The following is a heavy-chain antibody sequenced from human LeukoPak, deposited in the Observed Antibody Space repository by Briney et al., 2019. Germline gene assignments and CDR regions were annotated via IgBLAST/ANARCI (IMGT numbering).Heavy chain of an antibody. Sequence: PSETLSLTCTVSGGSISSSSYYWGWIRQPPGKGLQWIRSINYSGTTYYNPSLKSRVTISVDTSKNQFSLKLSSVTAADTAVYYCARPGVGSGRYGAFDIWGQGTLVIVSS. CDR3: ARPGVGSGRYGAFDI. CDR2: INYSGTT. D-gene: IGHD5-18*01. J-gene: IGHJ3*02. CDR1: GGSISSSSYY. V-gene: IGHV4-39*07.